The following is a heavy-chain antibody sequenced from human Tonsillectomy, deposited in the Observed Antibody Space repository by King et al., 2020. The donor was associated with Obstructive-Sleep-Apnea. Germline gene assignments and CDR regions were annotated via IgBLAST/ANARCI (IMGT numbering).Heavy chain of an antibody. CDR3: ARDGYYDKTGYPSTF. Sequence: VQLVESGAEVKEPGASVKVSCKASGYTFTSYGISWVRQAPGHGLEWMGWISAYSENTNYAQELQGRVTLTTHTSTHTAYMELRSLRSDDTAVYYCARDGYYDKTGYPSTFWGQGTLVTVSS. V-gene: IGHV1-18*04. J-gene: IGHJ4*02. CDR2: ISAYSENT. D-gene: IGHD3-9*01. CDR1: GYTFTSYG.